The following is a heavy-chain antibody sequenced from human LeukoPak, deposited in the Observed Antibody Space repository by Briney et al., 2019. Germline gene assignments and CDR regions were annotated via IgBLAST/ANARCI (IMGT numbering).Heavy chain of an antibody. Sequence: PSETLSLTCAVYGGSFSGYYWSWIRQPPGKGLEWIGEINHSGSTNYNPSLKSRVTISVDTSKNQFSLKLSSVTAADTAVYYCARVKVDILTGYYIQEYYFDYWGQGILVTVSS. CDR3: ARVKVDILTGYYIQEYYFDY. CDR2: INHSGST. V-gene: IGHV4-34*01. D-gene: IGHD3-9*01. CDR1: GGSFSGYY. J-gene: IGHJ4*02.